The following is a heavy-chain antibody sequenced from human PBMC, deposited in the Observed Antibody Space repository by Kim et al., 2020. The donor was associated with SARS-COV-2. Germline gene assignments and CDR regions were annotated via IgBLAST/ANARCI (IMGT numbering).Heavy chain of an antibody. CDR1: GGTFSSYA. D-gene: IGHD3-22*01. CDR2: IIPIFGTA. J-gene: IGHJ4*02. V-gene: IGHV1-69*13. Sequence: SVKVSCKASGGTFSSYAISWVREAPGQGLEWMGGIIPIFGTANYAQKFQGRVTITADESTSTAYMELSSLRSEDTAVYYCARGPDDSSGYYYVKFDYWGQGTLVTVSS. CDR3: ARGPDDSSGYYYVKFDY.